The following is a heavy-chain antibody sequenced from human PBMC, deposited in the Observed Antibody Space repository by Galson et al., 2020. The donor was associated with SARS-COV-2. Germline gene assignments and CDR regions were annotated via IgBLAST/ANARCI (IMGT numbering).Heavy chain of an antibody. CDR2: ISYDGSNK. D-gene: IGHD2-15*01. Sequence: TGGSLRLSCAASGFTFSSYGMHWVRQAPGKGLEWVAVISYDGSNKYYADSVKGRFTISRDNSKNTLYLQMNSLRAEDTAVYYCAKSHFIETWVVAAIYSHDGMDVWGQGTTVTVSS. CDR3: AKSHFIETWVVAAIYSHDGMDV. J-gene: IGHJ6*02. CDR1: GFTFSSYG. V-gene: IGHV3-30*18.